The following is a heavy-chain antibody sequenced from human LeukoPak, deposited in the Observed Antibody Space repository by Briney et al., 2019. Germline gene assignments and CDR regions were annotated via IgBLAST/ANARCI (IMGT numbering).Heavy chain of an antibody. CDR1: GGSISSSSYY. J-gene: IGHJ4*02. D-gene: IGHD6-19*01. CDR3: ARAADSYSSGWYGIDY. V-gene: IGHV4-39*07. Sequence: PSETPSLTCTVSGGSISSSSYYWGWIRQPPGKGLEWIGTIYYTGSTYYNPSLNSRVTISVDTSKNQFSLKLTSVTAADTAVYYCARAADSYSSGWYGIDYWGQGILVTVSS. CDR2: IYYTGST.